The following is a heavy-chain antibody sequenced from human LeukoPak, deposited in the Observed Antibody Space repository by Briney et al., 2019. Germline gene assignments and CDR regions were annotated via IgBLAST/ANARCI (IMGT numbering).Heavy chain of an antibody. V-gene: IGHV3-30*02. Sequence: PGGSLRLSCAASGFTFSSYGMHWVRQAPGKGLEWVAFIRYDGSNKYYADSVKGRFTISRDNSKNTLYLQMNSLRAEDTAVYYCAKDRYYDSSGYYYYYMDVWGKGTTVTVSS. J-gene: IGHJ6*03. CDR1: GFTFSSYG. D-gene: IGHD3-22*01. CDR3: AKDRYYDSSGYYYYYMDV. CDR2: IRYDGSNK.